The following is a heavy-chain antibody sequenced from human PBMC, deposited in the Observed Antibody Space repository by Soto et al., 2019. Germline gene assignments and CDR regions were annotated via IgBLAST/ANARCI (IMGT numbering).Heavy chain of an antibody. Sequence: PGESLKISCKTSGYDFTNYWIAWVRQTPGRGLEWMGMIYPGDSDIRYNPSFRGRVTISVDKSITSAFVQWGSLKASDSATYYCARFRAPRRQLISMSFHL. D-gene: IGHD6-13*01. CDR1: GYDFTNYW. J-gene: IGHJ2*01. CDR2: IYPGDSDI. V-gene: IGHV5-51*01. CDR3: ARFRAPRRQLISMSFHL.